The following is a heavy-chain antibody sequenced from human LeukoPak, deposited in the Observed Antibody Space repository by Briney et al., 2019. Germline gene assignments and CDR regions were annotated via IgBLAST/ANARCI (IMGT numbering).Heavy chain of an antibody. Sequence: GGSLRPSCAASGFTFSSYGMHWVRQAPGKGLEWVAFIRYDGSNKYYADSVKGRFTISRDNSKNTLYLQMNSLRAEDTAVYYCARHNISSSYDYWGQGTLVTVSS. CDR3: ARHNISSSYDY. CDR2: IRYDGSNK. D-gene: IGHD6-13*01. J-gene: IGHJ4*02. V-gene: IGHV3-30*02. CDR1: GFTFSSYG.